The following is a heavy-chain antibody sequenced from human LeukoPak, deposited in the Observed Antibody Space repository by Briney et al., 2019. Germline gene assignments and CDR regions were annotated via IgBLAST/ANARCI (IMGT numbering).Heavy chain of an antibody. Sequence: SETLSLTCTVSGGSISSYYWSWIRQPPGKGLEWIGYIHYTGSTNYNPSLKSRLTISVDTSKNQFSLKLSSVTAADTAVYYCASDPSGGNYFDYWGQGTLVTVSS. J-gene: IGHJ4*02. CDR1: GGSISSYY. D-gene: IGHD2-15*01. CDR2: IHYTGST. V-gene: IGHV4-59*08. CDR3: ASDPSGGNYFDY.